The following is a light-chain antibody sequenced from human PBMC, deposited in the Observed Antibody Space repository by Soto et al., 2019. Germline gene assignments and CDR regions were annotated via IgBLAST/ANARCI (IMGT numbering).Light chain of an antibody. CDR2: GNS. CDR1: SSNIGAGYD. J-gene: IGLJ2*01. Sequence: QSVLTQPPSVSGAPGQRDTISCTGSSSNIGAGYDVHWYQQLPGTAPKLLIYGNSNRPSGVPDRFSGSKSGTSASLAITGLQAEDEADYYFQSYDSSLSGSIFGGGTKLTVL. V-gene: IGLV1-40*01. CDR3: QSYDSSLSGSI.